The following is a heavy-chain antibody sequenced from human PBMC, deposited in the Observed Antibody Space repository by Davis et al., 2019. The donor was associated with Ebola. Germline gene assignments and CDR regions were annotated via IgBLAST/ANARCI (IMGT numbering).Heavy chain of an antibody. V-gene: IGHV3-30*18. Sequence: GGSLRLSCAASGFTFSSYGMHWVRQAPGKGLEWVAVISYDGSNKYYADSVKGRFTISRDNSKNTLYLQMNSLRAEDTAVYYCAKDLVYCSGGSCFIYYYYGMDVWGQGTTVTVSS. CDR2: ISYDGSNK. D-gene: IGHD2-15*01. J-gene: IGHJ6*02. CDR3: AKDLVYCSGGSCFIYYYYGMDV. CDR1: GFTFSSYG.